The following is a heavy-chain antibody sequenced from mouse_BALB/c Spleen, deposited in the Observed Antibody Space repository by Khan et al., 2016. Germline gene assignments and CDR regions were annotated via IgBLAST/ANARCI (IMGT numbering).Heavy chain of an antibody. Sequence: DLVKPGASVKLSCKASGYTFTSYWINWIKQRPGQGLEWIGRIAPGSGSTYYNEMFKGKATLTVDTSSSTAYIQLSSLSSEDSAVYFCARRGYGYYFDYWGQGTTLTVSS. J-gene: IGHJ2*01. CDR2: IAPGSGST. V-gene: IGHV1S41*01. CDR3: ARRGYGYYFDY. CDR1: GYTFTSYW. D-gene: IGHD1-2*01.